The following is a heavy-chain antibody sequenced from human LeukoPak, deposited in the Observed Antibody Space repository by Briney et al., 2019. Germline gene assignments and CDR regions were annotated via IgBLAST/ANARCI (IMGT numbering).Heavy chain of an antibody. V-gene: IGHV3-23*01. D-gene: IGHD3-10*01. CDR3: AKSRSGSANWALRIFDN. CDR1: GFTFSNYD. J-gene: IGHJ4*02. CDR2: ISGSDSST. Sequence: GGSLRLSCAASGFTFSNYDMTWVRQAPGKGLEWVSAISGSDSSTYYADSVKGRFTISRDNSKNTLHLQMNSLRAEDTAVYYCAKSRSGSANWALRIFDNWGQGTLVTVSS.